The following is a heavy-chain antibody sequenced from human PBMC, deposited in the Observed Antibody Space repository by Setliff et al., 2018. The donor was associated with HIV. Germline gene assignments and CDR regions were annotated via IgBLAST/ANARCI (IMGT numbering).Heavy chain of an antibody. J-gene: IGHJ6*03. CDR3: ARAGSSGDHYYYYYMDV. V-gene: IGHV4-59*11. D-gene: IGHD6-25*01. CDR1: GGSISSHY. Sequence: PSETLSLTCTVSGGSISSHYWSWIRQPPGKGLEWIGYIYYSGSTNYNPSLKSRVTISEDTSKNQFSLKLSSVTAADTAVYYCARAGSSGDHYYYYYMDVWGKGTTVTVS. CDR2: IYYSGST.